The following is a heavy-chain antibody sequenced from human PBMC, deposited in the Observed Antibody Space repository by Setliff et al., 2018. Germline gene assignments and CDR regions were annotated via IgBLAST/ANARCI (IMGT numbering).Heavy chain of an antibody. CDR1: GGSFTDHF. D-gene: IGHD1-7*01. CDR3: ARGPGNWNYVGALDY. Sequence: SQTLSLTCAVYGGSFTDHFWSWIRQPPGKGLEWIGEINHSGSTNYNPSLKSRVTISVDTSKNQFSLKLSSVTAADTAVYYCARGPGNWNYVGALDYWGQGTLVTVS. CDR2: INHSGST. V-gene: IGHV4-34*01. J-gene: IGHJ4*02.